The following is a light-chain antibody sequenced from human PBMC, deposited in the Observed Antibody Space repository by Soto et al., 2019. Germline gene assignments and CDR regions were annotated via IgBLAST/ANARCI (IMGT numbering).Light chain of an antibody. Sequence: EIAMTQSPATLSVSPGERATLSRRASQSVSSYLAWYQQTPGQAPRILIYGASTRDTGIPARFSGSGSGTECTLTISSLQSEDSEVYYCQHYINWPGTFGQGTKVDIK. CDR2: GAS. V-gene: IGKV3-15*01. CDR3: QHYINWPGT. J-gene: IGKJ1*01. CDR1: QSVSSY.